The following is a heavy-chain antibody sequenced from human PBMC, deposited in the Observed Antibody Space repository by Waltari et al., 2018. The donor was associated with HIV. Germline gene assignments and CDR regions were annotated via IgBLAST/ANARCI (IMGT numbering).Heavy chain of an antibody. CDR1: GGSFSGYY. CDR3: ARVVDAGPSSSSQGHAFDI. D-gene: IGHD6-6*01. V-gene: IGHV4-34*01. Sequence: QVQLQQWGAGLLKPSETLSLTCDVYGGSFSGYYWSWIRQPPGKGLEWIGEINHSGSTNYNPSLKSRVTISVDTSKIQFSLKLSSVTAADTAVYYCARVVDAGPSSSSQGHAFDIWGQGTMVTVSS. CDR2: INHSGST. J-gene: IGHJ3*02.